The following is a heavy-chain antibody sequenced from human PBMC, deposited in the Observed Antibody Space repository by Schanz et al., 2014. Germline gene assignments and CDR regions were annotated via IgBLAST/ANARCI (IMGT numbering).Heavy chain of an antibody. V-gene: IGHV3-23*04. J-gene: IGHJ6*02. CDR1: GFTFRDYY. D-gene: IGHD2-15*01. Sequence: VQLVESGGGLVKPGGSLRLSCAASGFTFRDYYMSWIRQAPGKGLEWVSGISGSGGSTYYADSVKGRFTISRDNSKTTLSLQMNSLRAEDTAVYYCAKGMGYCSGGTCYDYYYYGLDVWGQGTTVTVSS. CDR3: AKGMGYCSGGTCYDYYYYGLDV. CDR2: ISGSGGST.